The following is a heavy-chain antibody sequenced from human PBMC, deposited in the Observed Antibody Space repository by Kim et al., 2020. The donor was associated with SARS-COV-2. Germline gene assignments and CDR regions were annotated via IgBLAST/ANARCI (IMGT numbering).Heavy chain of an antibody. CDR3: ARDRGHCSGGSCLDFDY. J-gene: IGHJ4*02. Sequence: VKGRFTISRDNSKNTLYLQMNSLRAEDTAVYYCARDRGHCSGGSCLDFDYWGQGTQVTVPS. D-gene: IGHD2-15*01. V-gene: IGHV3-30*07.